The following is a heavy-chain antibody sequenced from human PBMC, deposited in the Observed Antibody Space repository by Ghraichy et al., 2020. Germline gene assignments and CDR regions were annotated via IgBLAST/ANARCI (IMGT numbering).Heavy chain of an antibody. CDR2: ISGSGVDT. D-gene: IGHD6-19*01. CDR3: AKELGYSSAWARVDH. J-gene: IGHJ4*02. Sequence: GGSLRLSCAASGFTFSTYGMTWVRQAPGKGLEWVSLISGSGVDTYYADSVKGRFTISRDNPKNTVYLQMNRLTAEDTAIYYCAKELGYSSAWARVDHWGQGTLVTVSS. CDR1: GFTFSTYG. V-gene: IGHV3-23*01.